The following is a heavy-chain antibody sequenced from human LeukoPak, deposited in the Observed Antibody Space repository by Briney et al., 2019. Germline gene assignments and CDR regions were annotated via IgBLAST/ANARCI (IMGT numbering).Heavy chain of an antibody. CDR1: GGSISSYY. J-gene: IGHJ4*02. Sequence: PSETLSLTCTVSGGSISSYYWSWIRQPPAKGLEWIGYIYYSGSTNYNPSLKSRVTISVDTSKNQFSLKLSSVTAADTAVYYCARVLRQQLAYFDYWGQGTLVTVSS. CDR3: ARVLRQQLAYFDY. V-gene: IGHV4-59*01. D-gene: IGHD6-13*01. CDR2: IYYSGST.